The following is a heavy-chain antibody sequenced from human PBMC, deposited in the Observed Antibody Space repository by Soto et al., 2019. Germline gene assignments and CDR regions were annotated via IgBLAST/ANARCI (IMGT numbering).Heavy chain of an antibody. V-gene: IGHV3-30-3*01. Sequence: GGSLRLSCAASGFTFSSYAMHWVRQAPGKGLEWVAVISYDGSNKYYADSVKGRFTISRDNSKNTLYLQMNSLRAEDTAVYYCARVHSSSWLNHYYGMDVWGQGTTVTVSS. J-gene: IGHJ6*02. CDR1: GFTFSSYA. CDR2: ISYDGSNK. D-gene: IGHD6-13*01. CDR3: ARVHSSSWLNHYYGMDV.